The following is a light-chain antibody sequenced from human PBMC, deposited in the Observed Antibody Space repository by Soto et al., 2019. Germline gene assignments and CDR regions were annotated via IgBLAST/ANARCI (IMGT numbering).Light chain of an antibody. CDR3: QQYGSPPTT. CDR2: GAS. Sequence: EIVLTQSPGTLSLSPGERATLSCRASQSVSSSYLAWYQQKPGQAPRLLIYGASSRATGIPDRFSGSGSGTDFPLTISRLEPEVFAVYSCQQYGSPPTTFGQGTKVEIK. J-gene: IGKJ1*01. CDR1: QSVSSSY. V-gene: IGKV3-20*01.